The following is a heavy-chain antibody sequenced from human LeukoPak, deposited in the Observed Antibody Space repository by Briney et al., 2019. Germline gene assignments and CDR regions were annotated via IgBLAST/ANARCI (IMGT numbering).Heavy chain of an antibody. CDR1: GFTFSSYS. CDR3: AKPTSGDGSFLIDY. D-gene: IGHD1-26*01. V-gene: IGHV3-21*01. CDR2: ISSSSSYI. Sequence: PGGSLRLSCAASGFTFSSYSMNWVRQAPGKGLEWVSSISSSSSYIYYADSVKGRFTISRDNAKDSLYLQMSSLRAEDTAVYYCAKPTSGDGSFLIDYWGQGTLVTVSS. J-gene: IGHJ4*02.